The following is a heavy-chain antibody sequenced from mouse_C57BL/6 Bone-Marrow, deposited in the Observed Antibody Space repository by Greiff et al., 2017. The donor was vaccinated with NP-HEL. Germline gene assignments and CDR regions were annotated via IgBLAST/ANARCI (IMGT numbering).Heavy chain of an antibody. CDR3: TTFDYDTTWFAY. CDR1: GFNIKDDY. J-gene: IGHJ3*01. D-gene: IGHD2-4*01. Sequence: EVKLQQSGAELVRPGASVKLSCTASGFNIKDDYMHWVKQRPEQGLEWIGWIDPENGDTEYASKFQGKATITADTSSNTAYLQLSSLTSEDTAVYYCTTFDYDTTWFAYWGQGTRVTVSA. CDR2: IDPENGDT. V-gene: IGHV14-4*01.